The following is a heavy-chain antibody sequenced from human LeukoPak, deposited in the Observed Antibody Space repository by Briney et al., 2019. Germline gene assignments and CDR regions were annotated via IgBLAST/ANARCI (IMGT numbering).Heavy chain of an antibody. Sequence: GGSLRLSCAASGFTFSSYAMTWVRQAPGKGLEWVSAISGSGGSTYYADSVEGRFTISRDNSKNTLFLQMNSLRAEDTAVYYCAKGHQWLVNWGQGTLVTVSS. V-gene: IGHV3-23*01. CDR2: ISGSGGST. D-gene: IGHD6-19*01. CDR1: GFTFSSYA. CDR3: AKGHQWLVN. J-gene: IGHJ4*02.